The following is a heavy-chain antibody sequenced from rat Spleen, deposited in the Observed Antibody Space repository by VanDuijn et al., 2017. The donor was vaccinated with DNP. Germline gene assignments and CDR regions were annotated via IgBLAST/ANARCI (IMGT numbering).Heavy chain of an antibody. D-gene: IGHD1-5*01. CDR2: ISYSGST. CDR3: ARWKIGPHYFDY. V-gene: IGHV3-1*01. CDR1: AYSITTNY. Sequence: EVQLQESGPGLVKPSQSLSLTCSVTAYSITTNYWGWIRKFPGNKMEWVGHISYSGSTSHNPSLKSRISISRDTSKNQFFLQLNSVSTEDTATYYCARWKIGPHYFDYWGQGVMVTVSS. J-gene: IGHJ2*01.